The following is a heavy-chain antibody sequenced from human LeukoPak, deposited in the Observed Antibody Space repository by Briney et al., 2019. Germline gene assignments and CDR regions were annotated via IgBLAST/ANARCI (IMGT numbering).Heavy chain of an antibody. V-gene: IGHV3-74*01. J-gene: IGHJ4*02. Sequence: PGGSLRLSCAASGFRFNTYWMHWVRHAPGEGLVWVSLISSDGSKALYADSVQGRFTISRDNAKNTVYLQMSSLSAEDTAMYYCVRREAGGSNSWFYLDYWGQGTPVRVSS. D-gene: IGHD6-13*01. CDR3: VRREAGGSNSWFYLDY. CDR2: ISSDGSKA. CDR1: GFRFNTYW.